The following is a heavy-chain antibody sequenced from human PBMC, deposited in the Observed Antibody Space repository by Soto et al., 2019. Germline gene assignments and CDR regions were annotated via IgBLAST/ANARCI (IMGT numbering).Heavy chain of an antibody. V-gene: IGHV1-8*01. D-gene: IGHD4-4*01. CDR3: ARGDVYIFDY. J-gene: IGHJ4*02. CDR2: MNPNTGDT. CDR1: GYTFISYD. Sequence: QVQLVPSGAEVKKPGASVKVSCKASGYTFISYDINWVRQATGQGLEWMGWMNPNTGDTGYAQKFQGRVTMTWNTSINTANLALSSLRSNDTTVYFCARGDVYIFDYWGQGPLVTVSS.